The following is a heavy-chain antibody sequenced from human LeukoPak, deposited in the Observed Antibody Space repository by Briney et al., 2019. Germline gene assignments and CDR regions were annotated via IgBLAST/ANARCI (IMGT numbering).Heavy chain of an antibody. CDR1: EFTVGNAW. CDR2: VKSNNDGATA. D-gene: IGHD3-22*01. Sequence: GGSLRLSWGASEFTVGNAWMSWVRQAPGEGRGWVGRVKSNNDGATADYAAHVKGRFTISRDDSKNTLYLQLNSLKTEDTAVYYCTTREISGYYDDAFDIWGQGTMVTVSS. V-gene: IGHV3-15*01. J-gene: IGHJ3*02. CDR3: TTREISGYYDDAFDI.